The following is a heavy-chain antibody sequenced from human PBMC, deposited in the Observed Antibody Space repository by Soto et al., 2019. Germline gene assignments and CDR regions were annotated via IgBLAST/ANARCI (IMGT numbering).Heavy chain of an antibody. J-gene: IGHJ6*02. Sequence: ASVKVSCKASGYTFTSYAMHWVRQAPGQRLEWMGWINAGNGNTKYSQKFQGRVTITRDTSASTAYMELSSLRSEDTAVYYCAGYGSGSYYYGMDVWGQGTTVTVYS. CDR2: INAGNGNT. CDR3: AGYGSGSYYYGMDV. V-gene: IGHV1-3*01. D-gene: IGHD3-10*01. CDR1: GYTFTSYA.